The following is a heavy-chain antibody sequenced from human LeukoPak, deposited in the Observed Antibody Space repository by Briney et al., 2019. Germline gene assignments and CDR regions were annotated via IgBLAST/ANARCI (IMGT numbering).Heavy chain of an antibody. D-gene: IGHD1-26*01. J-gene: IGHJ4*02. CDR1: GFTFSDYY. V-gene: IGHV3-11*01. CDR3: ARVQGWAPRYYFDY. Sequence: GGSLRLSCAVSGFTFSDYYMSWIRQAPGKGLEWVSYISSSGSTIYYADSVKGRFTISRDNATNSLYLQMNSLRAEDTAVYYCARVQGWAPRYYFDYWGQGTLVTVSS. CDR2: ISSSGSTI.